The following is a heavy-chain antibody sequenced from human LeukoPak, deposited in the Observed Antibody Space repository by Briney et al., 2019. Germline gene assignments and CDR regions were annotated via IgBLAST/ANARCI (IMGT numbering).Heavy chain of an antibody. CDR1: GLTFSSSW. CDR2: INPDGNKK. D-gene: IGHD5-18*01. J-gene: IGHJ4*02. Sequence: GGSLRLSRAVSGLTFSSSWMDWVRQAPGKGLEWVASINPDGNKKYSADSVKGRFTISRDNAENSLYLQMNSLRVEDTAFYYCARDLAYSRLDYWGQGMLVTVSS. V-gene: IGHV3-7*01. CDR3: ARDLAYSRLDY.